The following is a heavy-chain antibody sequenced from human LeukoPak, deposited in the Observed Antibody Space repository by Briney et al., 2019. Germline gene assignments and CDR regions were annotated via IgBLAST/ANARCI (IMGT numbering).Heavy chain of an antibody. D-gene: IGHD3-10*01. Sequence: ASVKVSCKASGGTFSSYAISWVRQAPGQGLEWMGGIIPIFGTANYAQKFQGRVTITADKSTSTAYMELSSLRSEDTAVYYCARGRENRNYGSGSYTNCYYYMDVWGKGTTVTVSS. CDR3: ARGRENRNYGSGSYTNCYYYMDV. J-gene: IGHJ6*03. V-gene: IGHV1-69*06. CDR1: GGTFSSYA. CDR2: IIPIFGTA.